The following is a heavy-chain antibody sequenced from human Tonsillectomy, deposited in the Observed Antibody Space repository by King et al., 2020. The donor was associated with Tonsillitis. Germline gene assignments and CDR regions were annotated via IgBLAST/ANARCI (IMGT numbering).Heavy chain of an antibody. Sequence: VQLVESGGGLVQPGGSLRLSCAASGFTFSSYAMSWVRQAPGKGLEWVSAISGSGGSTYYPDSVKGRFIISRDNSKNTLYLQMNSLRAEDTAVYYGAKDQGGFYGDYHFEYWGQGTLVSVSS. D-gene: IGHD4-17*01. V-gene: IGHV3-23*04. CDR1: GFTFSSYA. CDR2: ISGSGGST. CDR3: AKDQGGFYGDYHFEY. J-gene: IGHJ4*02.